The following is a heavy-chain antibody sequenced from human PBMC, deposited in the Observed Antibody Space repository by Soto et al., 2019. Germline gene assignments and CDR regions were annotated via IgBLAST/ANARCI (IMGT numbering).Heavy chain of an antibody. V-gene: IGHV4-30-4*01. D-gene: IGHD6-6*01. Sequence: QVQLQESGPGLVKPSQTLSLTCSVSGGSISSGDYYWSWIRQPPGKGLEWIAYIYYSGIIYYNPSLKSRATMSRDTSKNQFFLHLDSVTAADTPVYYCAREVGEVDYSSSSDAFDIWGQGTMVTVSS. CDR2: IYYSGII. CDR3: AREVGEVDYSSSSDAFDI. CDR1: GGSISSGDYY. J-gene: IGHJ3*02.